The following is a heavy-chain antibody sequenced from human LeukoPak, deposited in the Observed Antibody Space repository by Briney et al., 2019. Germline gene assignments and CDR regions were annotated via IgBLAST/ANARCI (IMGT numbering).Heavy chain of an antibody. CDR1: GFTFSIYW. D-gene: IGHD6-13*01. CDR2: IKRDGSEK. Sequence: PGGSLRLSCAASGFTFSIYWMSWVRQAPGKGLEWVANIKRDGSEKYYVDSVRGRFTISRDNAKNSLYLQMSSLRAEDTAVYYCARVQEQQLVLYAFDIWGQGTRVTVSS. CDR3: ARVQEQQLVLYAFDI. V-gene: IGHV3-7*04. J-gene: IGHJ3*02.